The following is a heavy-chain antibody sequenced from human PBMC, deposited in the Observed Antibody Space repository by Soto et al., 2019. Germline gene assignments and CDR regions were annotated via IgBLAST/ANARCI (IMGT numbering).Heavy chain of an antibody. Sequence: QVQLAESGGGVVQPGRSLRLSCATSGFVSNDYDIHWVGQAPGKGLAWLATVSYDGNKKYYAESVKGRFTISRDNSKNTLSLQLNSLGAEDTAVYYCSRGIKGGLDAWGPGTLVTVSS. V-gene: IGHV3-30*03. D-gene: IGHD2-21*01. CDR3: SRGIKGGLDA. CDR2: VSYDGNKK. CDR1: GFVSNDYD. J-gene: IGHJ5*02.